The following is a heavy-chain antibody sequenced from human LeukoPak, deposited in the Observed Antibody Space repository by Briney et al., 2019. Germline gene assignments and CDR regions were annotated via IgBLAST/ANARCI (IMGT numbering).Heavy chain of an antibody. J-gene: IGHJ3*02. V-gene: IGHV3-21*01. D-gene: IGHD3-3*01. CDR2: ISSSSSYI. CDR3: ARELRITIFGVVTPDAFDI. Sequence: GGSLRLSCAASGFTFSSYSMNWVRQAPGKGLEWVSSISSSSSYIYYADSVKGRSTISRDNAKNSLYLQMNSLRAEDTAVYYCARELRITIFGVVTPDAFDIWGQGTMVTVSS. CDR1: GFTFSSYS.